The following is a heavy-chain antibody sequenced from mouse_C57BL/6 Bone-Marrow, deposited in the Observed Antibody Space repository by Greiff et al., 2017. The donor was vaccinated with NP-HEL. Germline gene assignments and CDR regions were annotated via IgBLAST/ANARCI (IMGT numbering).Heavy chain of an antibody. CDR2: INPSTGGT. CDR3: AREGPYGNSWFAY. V-gene: IGHV1-42*01. J-gene: IGHJ3*01. CDR1: GYSFTGYY. Sequence: VQLKQSGPELVKPGASVKISCKASGYSFTGYYMNWVKQSPEKSLEWIGEINPSTGGTTYNQKFKAKATLTVDKSSSTAYMQLKSLTSEDSAVYYCAREGPYGNSWFAYWGQGTLVTVSA. D-gene: IGHD2-1*01.